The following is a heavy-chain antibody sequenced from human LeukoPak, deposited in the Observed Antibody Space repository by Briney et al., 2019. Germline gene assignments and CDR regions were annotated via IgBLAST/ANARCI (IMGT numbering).Heavy chain of an antibody. Sequence: MSSETLSLTCTVSGGSISSSSYYWSWIRQPPGKGLEWIGEINHSGSTNYNPSLKSRVTISVDTSKNQFSLKLSSVTAADTAVYYCARRPRYSGSYRPFDYWGQGTLVTVSS. CDR3: ARRPRYSGSYRPFDY. CDR1: GGSISSSSYY. CDR2: INHSGST. D-gene: IGHD1-26*01. J-gene: IGHJ4*02. V-gene: IGHV4-39*07.